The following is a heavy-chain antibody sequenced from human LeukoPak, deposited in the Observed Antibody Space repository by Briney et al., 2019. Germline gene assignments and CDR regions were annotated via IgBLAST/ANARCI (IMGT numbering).Heavy chain of an antibody. CDR2: ISGSGGST. J-gene: IGHJ4*02. CDR1: GFTFSSYW. CDR3: AKDPVAYYYGSGPL. D-gene: IGHD3-10*01. V-gene: IGHV3-23*01. Sequence: GGSLRLSCAASGFTFSSYWMSWVRQAPGKGLEWVSAISGSGGSTYYADSVKGRFTISRDNSKNTLYLQMNSLRAEDTAVYYCAKDPVAYYYGSGPLWGQGTLVTVSS.